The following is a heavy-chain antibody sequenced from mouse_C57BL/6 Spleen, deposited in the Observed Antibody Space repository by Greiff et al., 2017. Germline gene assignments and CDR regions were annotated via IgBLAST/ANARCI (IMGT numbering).Heavy chain of an antibody. Sequence: VQLQQPGAELVKSGASVKVSCKASGYTFTSYWMHWVKQRPGQGLEWIGRIHPSDSDTNYNQKFKGQATLTVDKSSSTAYMQLSSLTSEDSAVYYCASDSSDPGAMDYWGQGTSVTVSS. D-gene: IGHD3-2*02. CDR1: GYTFTSYW. CDR2: IHPSDSDT. J-gene: IGHJ4*01. V-gene: IGHV1-74*01. CDR3: ASDSSDPGAMDY.